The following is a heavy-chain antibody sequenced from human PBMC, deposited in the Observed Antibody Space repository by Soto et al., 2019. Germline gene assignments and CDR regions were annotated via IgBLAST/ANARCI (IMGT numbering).Heavy chain of an antibody. D-gene: IGHD2-2*01. V-gene: IGHV3-21*06. CDR2: ISSSTSYV. Sequence: GGSLRLSCAASGFTFSRYGVNWLRQAPGKGLEWVASISSSTSYVYYADSVKGRFSTSRDNAKNILYLEMYALRTEDTAVYYCARDPSEGRVGNWFESWGQGTLVTVSS. CDR3: ARDPSEGRVGNWFES. J-gene: IGHJ5*01. CDR1: GFTFSRYG.